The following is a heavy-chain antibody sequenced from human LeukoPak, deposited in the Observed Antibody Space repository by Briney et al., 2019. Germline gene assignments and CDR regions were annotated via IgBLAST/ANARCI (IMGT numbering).Heavy chain of an antibody. J-gene: IGHJ4*02. V-gene: IGHV4-34*01. CDR3: ARRRWWLRGHDFDY. CDR1: GGSFSGYY. D-gene: IGHD5-12*01. CDR2: INHSGST. Sequence: SETLSLTCAVYGGSFSGYYWSWIRQPPGKGLEWIGEINHSGSTNYNPSLKSRVTISVDTSKNQFSLKLSSVTAADTAVYYCARRRWWLRGHDFDYWGQGTLVTVSS.